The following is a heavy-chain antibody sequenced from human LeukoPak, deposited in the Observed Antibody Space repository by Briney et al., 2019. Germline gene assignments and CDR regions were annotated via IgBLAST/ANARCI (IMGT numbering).Heavy chain of an antibody. D-gene: IGHD6-19*01. CDR3: AKDSHSGAYDY. J-gene: IGHJ4*02. V-gene: IGHV3-7*01. Sequence: GGSLRLSCAASGFTFSSNWMSWVRQAPGKGLEWVANIKYDGGEKYYVDSVKGRFTISRDNAKNSVYLQMNSLRAEDTAVYYCAKDSHSGAYDYWGQGTLVTVSS. CDR1: GFTFSSNW. CDR2: IKYDGGEK.